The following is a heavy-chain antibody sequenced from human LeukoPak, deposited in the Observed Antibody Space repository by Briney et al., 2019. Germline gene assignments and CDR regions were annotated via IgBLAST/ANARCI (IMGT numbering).Heavy chain of an antibody. J-gene: IGHJ4*02. D-gene: IGHD3-3*01. CDR2: INWNGGST. CDR1: GFTFDDYG. Sequence: PGGSLRLSCAASGFTFDDYGMSWVRQAPGKGLEWVSGINWNGGSTGYADSVKGRFTISRDNSKNTLYLQMNSLRAEDTAVYYCAKDKRYYDFWSGYHHPSFDYWGQGTLVTVSS. V-gene: IGHV3-20*04. CDR3: AKDKRYYDFWSGYHHPSFDY.